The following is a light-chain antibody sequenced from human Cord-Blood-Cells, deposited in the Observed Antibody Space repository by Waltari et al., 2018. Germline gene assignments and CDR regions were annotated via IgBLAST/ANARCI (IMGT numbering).Light chain of an antibody. CDR1: SSDVGGYNY. Sequence: QSALTQPRSVSGSPGQSVTISCPGTSSDVGGYNYVSWYQPHPGNAPNLMIYQVSKRPSGVPDRFSGSKSGNPASLTISGPQAEDEADYYCCSYAGSYVFGAGTKVTVL. J-gene: IGLJ1*01. CDR3: CSYAGSYV. V-gene: IGLV2-11*01. CDR2: QVS.